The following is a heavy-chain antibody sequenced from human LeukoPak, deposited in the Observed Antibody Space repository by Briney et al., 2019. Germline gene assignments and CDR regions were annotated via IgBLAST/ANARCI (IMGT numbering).Heavy chain of an antibody. J-gene: IGHJ5*02. CDR3: ATHVSIVAPATLNYGDNWFDP. CDR2: MYLSGTT. CDR1: GDSINSLDL. V-gene: IGHV4-4*02. Sequence: SGTLSLTCTVSGDSINSLDLWSWVRQPPGKGLEWIGEMYLSGTTHSNPSVKSRVTISIDKSKNQFFLNLSSVTAADTAIYYCATHVSIVAPATLNYGDNWFDPWGQGTLVIVSS. D-gene: IGHD2-2*01.